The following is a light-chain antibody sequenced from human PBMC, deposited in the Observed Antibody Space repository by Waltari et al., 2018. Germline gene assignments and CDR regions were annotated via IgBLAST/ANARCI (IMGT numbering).Light chain of an antibody. V-gene: IGKV3-15*01. Sequence: EIVMTQSPATLSVSPGESATLYCRASQSIGSNLAWYQQKPGQAPRLLIYDATTRDTDIAARFSGSGSGTEFTLTISSLQSEDFAVYFCQQYRDWPRTFGHGTKVETK. CDR1: QSIGSN. CDR3: QQYRDWPRT. J-gene: IGKJ1*01. CDR2: DAT.